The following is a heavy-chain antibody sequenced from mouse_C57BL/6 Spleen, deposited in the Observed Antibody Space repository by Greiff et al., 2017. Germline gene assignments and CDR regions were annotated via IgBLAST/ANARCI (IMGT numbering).Heavy chain of an antibody. Sequence: EVMLVESGPELVKPGASVKISCKASGYSFTGYYMNWVKQSPEKSLEWIGEINPSTGGTTYNQKFKAKATLTVDKSSSTAYMQLKSLTSEDSAVYYCARSYYGSLDYWGQGTTLTVSS. V-gene: IGHV1-42*01. CDR1: GYSFTGYY. J-gene: IGHJ2*01. CDR2: INPSTGGT. D-gene: IGHD1-1*01. CDR3: ARSYYGSLDY.